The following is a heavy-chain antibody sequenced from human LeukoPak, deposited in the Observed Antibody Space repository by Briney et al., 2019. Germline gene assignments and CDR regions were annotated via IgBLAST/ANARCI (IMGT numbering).Heavy chain of an antibody. V-gene: IGHV4-4*07. CDR1: GGSISSYY. D-gene: IGHD3-22*01. CDR2: IYTSGST. J-gene: IGHJ2*01. CDR3: ARDRPHYDSSGYTYWYFDL. Sequence: SETLSLTCTVSGGSISSYYWSWIRQPAGKGLEWIGRIYTSGSTNYNPSLKSRVTMSVDTSKNQFSLKLSSVTAADTAVYYCARDRPHYDSSGYTYWYFDLWGRGTLVTVSS.